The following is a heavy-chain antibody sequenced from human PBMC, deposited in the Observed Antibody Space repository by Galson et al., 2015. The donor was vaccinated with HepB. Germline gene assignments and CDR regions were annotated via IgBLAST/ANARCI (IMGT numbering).Heavy chain of an antibody. V-gene: IGHV1-3*01. D-gene: IGHD3-22*01. Sequence: SVKVSCKASGYTFTSYAMHWVRQAPGQRLEWMGWINAGNGNTKYSQKFQGRVTITRDTSASTAYMELSSLRSEDTAVYYCASAAYYYDSSGYWDWLTDGGAFDIWGQGTMVTVSS. J-gene: IGHJ3*02. CDR1: GYTFTSYA. CDR2: INAGNGNT. CDR3: ASAAYYYDSSGYWDWLTDGGAFDI.